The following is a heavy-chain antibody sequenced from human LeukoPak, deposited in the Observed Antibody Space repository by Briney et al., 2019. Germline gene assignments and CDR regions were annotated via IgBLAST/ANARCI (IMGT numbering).Heavy chain of an antibody. CDR2: ISEDGSDK. CDR3: ARDGGRYYDYVWGSYSD. J-gene: IGHJ4*02. D-gene: IGHD3-16*01. V-gene: IGHV3-7*03. CDR1: GFTFSSYW. Sequence: GGSLRLSCAASGFTFSSYWMSWVRQAPGKGLEWVASISEDGSDKYYVDSVKGRFTSSRDNAKNSLYLQMNSLRAEDTALYHCARDGGRYYDYVWGSYSDWGQGTLVTVSS.